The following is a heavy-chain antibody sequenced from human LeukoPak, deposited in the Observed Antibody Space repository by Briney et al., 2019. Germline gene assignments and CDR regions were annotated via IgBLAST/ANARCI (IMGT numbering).Heavy chain of an antibody. D-gene: IGHD3-10*01. CDR2: IYSGGRA. Sequence: GGSLRLSCAASGFNVSSKYMSWVRQAPGKGLEWVSIIYSGGRAYYGDSVKGRFTISRDNSKNTLYLQMNSLRAEDTAIYYCAKEDHRGSDPPWFDPWGQGTLVTVSS. V-gene: IGHV3-53*01. CDR1: GFNVSSKY. J-gene: IGHJ5*02. CDR3: AKEDHRGSDPPWFDP.